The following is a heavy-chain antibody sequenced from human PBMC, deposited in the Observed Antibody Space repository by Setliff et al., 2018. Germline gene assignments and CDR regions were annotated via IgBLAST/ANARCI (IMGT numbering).Heavy chain of an antibody. CDR3: ARDTRDKYDSSGYYLSLDS. D-gene: IGHD3-22*01. Sequence: GASVKVSCKASGYTFTNYGIAWVRQAPGQGLDWMGWINAYSGNTVYAPKFQGRVTITADEVARTAYMELSTLRSEDTAVYYCARDTRDKYDSSGYYLSLDSWGQGSLVTVSS. V-gene: IGHV1-18*01. J-gene: IGHJ4*02. CDR2: INAYSGNT. CDR1: GYTFTNYG.